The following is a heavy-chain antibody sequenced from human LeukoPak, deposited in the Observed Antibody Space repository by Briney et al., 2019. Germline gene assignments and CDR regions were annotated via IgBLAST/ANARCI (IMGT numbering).Heavy chain of an antibody. D-gene: IGHD6-19*01. V-gene: IGHV3-30*04. CDR3: TRGAGTGWRFDS. J-gene: IGHJ4*02. CDR2: ISYDGSSK. Sequence: GGSLRLSCAASGFTFSTYAMHWVRQAPGKGLEWVAVISYDGSSKYYADSVKGRFTISRDNAKNSLYLQMNSLRAEDTAVYYCTRGAGTGWRFDSWGQGTLLTVSS. CDR1: GFTFSTYA.